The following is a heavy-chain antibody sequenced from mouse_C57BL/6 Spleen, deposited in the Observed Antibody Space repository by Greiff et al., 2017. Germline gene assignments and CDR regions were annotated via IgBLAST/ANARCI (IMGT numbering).Heavy chain of an antibody. J-gene: IGHJ2*01. V-gene: IGHV2-9-1*01. Sequence: VQVVESGPGLVAPSQSLSITCTVSGFSLTSSAISWVRQAPGKGLEWLGVIWTGGGTNYNSALKFRLSISKDNSKSQVFLKMNSLQTDDTARYYCARNSDDGYYLFDYWGQGTTLTVSS. CDR3: ARNSDDGYYLFDY. D-gene: IGHD2-3*01. CDR1: GFSLTSSA. CDR2: IWTGGGT.